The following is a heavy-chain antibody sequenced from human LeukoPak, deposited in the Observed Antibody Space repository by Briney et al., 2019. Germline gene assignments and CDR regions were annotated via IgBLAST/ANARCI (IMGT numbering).Heavy chain of an antibody. J-gene: IGHJ4*02. Sequence: SETLSLTCPVSGYSITTYYWGWIRQPPGKGLEWIGEINHSGSTNYNPSLKSRVTISVDTSKNQFSLKLSSVTAADTAVYYCARGYKVVWFGESSLDYWGQGTLVTVSS. D-gene: IGHD3-10*01. CDR2: INHSGST. CDR1: GYSITTYY. V-gene: IGHV4-34*01. CDR3: ARGYKVVWFGESSLDY.